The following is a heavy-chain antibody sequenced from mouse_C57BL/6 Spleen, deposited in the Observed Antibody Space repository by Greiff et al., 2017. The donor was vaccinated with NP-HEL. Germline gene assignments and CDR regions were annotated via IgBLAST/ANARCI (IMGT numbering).Heavy chain of an antibody. V-gene: IGHV7-3*01. CDR3: ARYETWFAY. CDR2: IRNKANGYTT. Sequence: EVKLMESGGGLVQPGGSLSLSCAASGFTFTDYYMSWVRQPPGKALEWLGFIRNKANGYTTEYSASVKGRFTISRDNSQSILYLQMNALSAEDSATYYCARYETWFAYWGQGTLVTVSA. J-gene: IGHJ3*01. CDR1: GFTFTDYY.